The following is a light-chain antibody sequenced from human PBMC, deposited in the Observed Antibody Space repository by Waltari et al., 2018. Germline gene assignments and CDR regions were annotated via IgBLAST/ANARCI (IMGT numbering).Light chain of an antibody. CDR1: QGISIW. Sequence: DIQMTQSPSSLSASVGDRVTITCRASQGISIWLNWYQQKPGKAPKLLIYSTSRLQSGVPSRFSGSGSGTDFTLTISSLQPEDFATYYCQQYDNLPITFGQGTRLEIK. CDR3: QQYDNLPIT. J-gene: IGKJ5*01. CDR2: STS. V-gene: IGKV1-39*01.